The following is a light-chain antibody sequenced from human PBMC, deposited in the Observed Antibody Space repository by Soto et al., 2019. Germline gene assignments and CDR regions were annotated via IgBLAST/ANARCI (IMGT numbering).Light chain of an antibody. CDR2: TAS. CDR3: QQYHSYPLT. Sequence: DIQMTQSPSSLSASVGDTVTITCRASQVLNNYLAWFQQKPGKAPQSLIYTASTLQSGVPSRFSGSGSGTEFTLTISGLQPGDFATYYCQQYHSYPLTFGGGTKVDIK. J-gene: IGKJ4*01. V-gene: IGKV1-16*01. CDR1: QVLNNY.